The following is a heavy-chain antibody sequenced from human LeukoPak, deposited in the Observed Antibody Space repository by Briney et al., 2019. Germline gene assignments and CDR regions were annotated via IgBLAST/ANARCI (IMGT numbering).Heavy chain of an antibody. V-gene: IGHV3-21*01. CDR1: GFTFSSYS. J-gene: IGHJ4*02. D-gene: IGHD5-18*01. CDR2: ISSSSSYI. Sequence: GGSLRLSCAASGFTFSSYSMNWVRQAPGKGLEWVSSISSSSSYIYYADSVKGRFTISRDNSKNTLYLHMNSLRAEDTAVYYCATLGSPGFSYGFDYWGQGTLVTVSS. CDR3: ATLGSPGFSYGFDY.